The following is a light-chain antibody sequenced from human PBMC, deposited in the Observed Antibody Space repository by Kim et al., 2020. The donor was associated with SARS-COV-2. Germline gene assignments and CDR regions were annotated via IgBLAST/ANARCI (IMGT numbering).Light chain of an antibody. Sequence: SYELTQPPSVSVAPGKTARITCGGNNIGSKSVYWYQQKPGQSPVLVIYYDSERPSGIPERFSGSNSGNTATLTISRVEAGDEADYYCQVWDSSSDHVVFGGGTQLTVL. CDR2: YDS. CDR1: NIGSKS. J-gene: IGLJ2*01. CDR3: QVWDSSSDHVV. V-gene: IGLV3-21*04.